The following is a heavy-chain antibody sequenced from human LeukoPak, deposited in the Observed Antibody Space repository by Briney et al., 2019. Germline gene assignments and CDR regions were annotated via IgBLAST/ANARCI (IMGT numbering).Heavy chain of an antibody. CDR3: ARARGYCSSTSCVYYFDY. D-gene: IGHD2-2*01. CDR2: IKQDGSEK. CDR1: GFTFSSYW. J-gene: IGHJ4*02. Sequence: TGGSLRLSCAASGFTFSSYWMSWVRQAPGKGLEWVANIKQDGSEKYYVDSVKGRFTISRDNAKNSLYLQMNSLRAEDTAVYYCARARGYCSSTSCVYYFDYWGQGTLVTVSS. V-gene: IGHV3-7*01.